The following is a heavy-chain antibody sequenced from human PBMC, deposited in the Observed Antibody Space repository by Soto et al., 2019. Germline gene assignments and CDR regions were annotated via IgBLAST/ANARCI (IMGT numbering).Heavy chain of an antibody. CDR2: ISYDGSNK. V-gene: IGHV3-30*04. CDR3: AKDRAHYYGMDV. J-gene: IGHJ6*02. Sequence: QVQLVESGGGVVQPGRSLRLSCAASGFTFSSYAMHWVRQAPGKGLEWVAVISYDGSNKYYADSVKGRFTISRDNSKNTLYLQMNSLRAEDTAVYYCAKDRAHYYGMDVWGQGTTVTVSS. CDR1: GFTFSSYA. D-gene: IGHD3-10*01.